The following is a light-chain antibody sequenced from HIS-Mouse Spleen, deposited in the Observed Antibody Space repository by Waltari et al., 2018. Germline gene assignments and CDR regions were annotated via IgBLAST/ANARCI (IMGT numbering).Light chain of an antibody. Sequence: QSALTQPASVSGSPGQSITISCTGTSSDVGSYNLVSWYHQHPGKAPKLMIYEGSKRPSGVANRFSGSKSGNTASLTISGLQAEDEADYDCCSYAGSSRVFGGGTKLTVL. CDR1: SSDVGSYNL. V-gene: IGLV2-23*01. CDR3: CSYAGSSRV. CDR2: EGS. J-gene: IGLJ3*02.